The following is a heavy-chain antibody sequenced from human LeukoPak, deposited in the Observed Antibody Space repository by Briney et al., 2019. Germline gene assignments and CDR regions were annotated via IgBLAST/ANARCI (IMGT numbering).Heavy chain of an antibody. CDR1: GFTFSSYG. D-gene: IGHD2/OR15-2a*01. V-gene: IGHV3-30*03. Sequence: GGSLRLSCSASGFTFSSYGMNWVRQAPGKGLEWVAVISYDGSNKYYADSVKGRFTISRDSSKNTLYLQMNSLRAEDTAVYYCTSNRRFDSYYMDVWGKGTTVTVSS. CDR3: TSNRRFDSYYMDV. CDR2: ISYDGSNK. J-gene: IGHJ6*03.